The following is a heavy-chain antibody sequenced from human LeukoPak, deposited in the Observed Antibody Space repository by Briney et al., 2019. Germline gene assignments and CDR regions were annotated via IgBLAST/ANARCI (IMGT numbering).Heavy chain of an antibody. CDR3: AKAGDNSGNYGAFDI. CDR2: ISGSGGST. Sequence: GGSLRLSCAASGFTFSSYGMSWVRQAPGKGLEWVSAISGSGGSTYYADSVKGRFTISRDNSNNTLYLQMNSLRAEDTAVYYCAKAGDNSGNYGAFDIWGQGTMVTVSS. D-gene: IGHD3-22*01. CDR1: GFTFSSYG. V-gene: IGHV3-23*01. J-gene: IGHJ3*02.